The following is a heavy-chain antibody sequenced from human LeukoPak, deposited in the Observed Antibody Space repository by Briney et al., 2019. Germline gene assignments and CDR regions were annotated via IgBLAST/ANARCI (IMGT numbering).Heavy chain of an antibody. D-gene: IGHD1-26*01. Sequence: GGSLRLSCAASGFTFRNYAMSWLRQAPGRRLEWVSAISSSDGATHYADSVKGRFTISRDNSKNTLYLQMNSLRAEDTAVYYCAKVGRGPVGALSNDYWGQGTLVTVSS. CDR1: GFTFRNYA. V-gene: IGHV3-23*01. CDR2: ISSSDGAT. CDR3: AKVGRGPVGALSNDY. J-gene: IGHJ4*02.